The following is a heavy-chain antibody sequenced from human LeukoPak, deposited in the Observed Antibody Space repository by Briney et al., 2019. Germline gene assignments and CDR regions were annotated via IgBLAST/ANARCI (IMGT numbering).Heavy chain of an antibody. CDR2: IFYTGNT. J-gene: IGHJ5*02. D-gene: IGHD3-22*01. Sequence: PSETLSLTRTVSDGSILDSTYYWACSRQPPGKGLEWIATIFYTGNTHYNPSLKSRVTMSVNTVKNQFSLNLNSVTAADTAVYYGSRQSSGYYYGWVDPWGQGTLVTVSS. CDR1: DGSILDSTYY. V-gene: IGHV4-39*01. CDR3: SRQSSGYYYGWVDP.